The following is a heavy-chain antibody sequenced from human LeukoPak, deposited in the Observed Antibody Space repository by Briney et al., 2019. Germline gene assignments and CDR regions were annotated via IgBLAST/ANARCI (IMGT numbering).Heavy chain of an antibody. CDR1: GFTFSGLW. D-gene: IGHD5/OR15-5a*01. CDR2: SNQDGNEE. V-gene: IGHV3-7*01. J-gene: IGHJ4*02. CDR3: ARGPLGSTRYYFDY. Sequence: GGSLRLSCAPSGFTFSGLWMSWLRQVPGKGLEWVATSNQDGNEEYYVDSVEGRFTISRDSAKNSLFLHMNSLRAEDTAVYYCARGPLGSTRYYFDYWGQGTQVTVSS.